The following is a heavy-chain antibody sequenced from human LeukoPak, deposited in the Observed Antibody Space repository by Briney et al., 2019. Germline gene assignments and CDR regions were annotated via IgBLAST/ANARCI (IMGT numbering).Heavy chain of an antibody. Sequence: GGSLRLSCAASGFTFSSYAMSWVRQAPGKGLEWVSAISGSGGSTYYADSVKGRFTISRDNSKNTLYLQMNSLGAEDTAVYYCAKAPDSGSYYHYYYYYGMDVWGQGTTVTVSS. CDR2: ISGSGGST. V-gene: IGHV3-23*01. D-gene: IGHD1-26*01. J-gene: IGHJ6*02. CDR1: GFTFSSYA. CDR3: AKAPDSGSYYHYYYYYGMDV.